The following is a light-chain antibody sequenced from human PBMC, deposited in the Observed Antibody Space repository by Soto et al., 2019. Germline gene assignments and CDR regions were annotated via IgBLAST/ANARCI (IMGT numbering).Light chain of an antibody. J-gene: IGKJ4*01. CDR1: QNINTW. V-gene: IGKV3-20*01. CDR2: GAS. CDR3: QQFGDSLT. Sequence: TQSPSTLSASVGDRATITCRASQNINTWLAWYQQKPGQAPRLLIYGASTRATGIPDRFSGSGSGTDFTLTVSRLEPEDFAVYYCQQFGDSLTFGGGTKVEI.